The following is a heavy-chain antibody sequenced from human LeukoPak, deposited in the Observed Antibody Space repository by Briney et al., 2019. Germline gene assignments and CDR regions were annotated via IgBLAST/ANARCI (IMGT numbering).Heavy chain of an antibody. V-gene: IGHV3-48*03. D-gene: IGHD4-17*01. CDR3: ARGRVSRLTTVTTQPTFDY. CDR1: GFNFSTYE. Sequence: PGGSLRLSCAASGFNFSTYEMNWVRQAPGKGLELISYISISGTTTYYADSVKGRFSIYRDNAKSSLYLQMNTLRADDSGFYFCARGRVSRLTTVTTQPTFDYWGQGALVTVSS. J-gene: IGHJ4*02. CDR2: ISISGTTT.